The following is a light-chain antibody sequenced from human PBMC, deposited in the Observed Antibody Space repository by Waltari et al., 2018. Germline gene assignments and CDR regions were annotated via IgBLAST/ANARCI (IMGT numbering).Light chain of an antibody. V-gene: IGLV2-14*03. Sequence: QSALTQPASVSGSPGQSITISCTGPSSDVGGYKYVSWYQQHPGKAPKLMIYDVSSRPSGVSYRFSGSKSGSTASLTISGLQAEDEADYFCCSYTSSGTLVFGGGTKLTVL. CDR1: SSDVGGYKY. J-gene: IGLJ2*01. CDR2: DVS. CDR3: CSYTSSGTLV.